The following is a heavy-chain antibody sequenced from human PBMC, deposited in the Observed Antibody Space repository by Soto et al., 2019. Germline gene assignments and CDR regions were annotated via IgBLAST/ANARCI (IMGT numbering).Heavy chain of an antibody. V-gene: IGHV3-23*01. CDR2: INYRGATT. D-gene: IGHD1-1*01. CDR1: GFTFSSYA. CDR3: ATQDSQGPTGTT. Sequence: GGSLRLSCAAAGFTFSSYAIGWVRQAAGKGLEWVSLINYRGATTYYAGSVKGRFTISRDNSKSTLYLQLSSLRADDTAVYHWATQDSQGPTGTTWGQGSLVT. J-gene: IGHJ4*02.